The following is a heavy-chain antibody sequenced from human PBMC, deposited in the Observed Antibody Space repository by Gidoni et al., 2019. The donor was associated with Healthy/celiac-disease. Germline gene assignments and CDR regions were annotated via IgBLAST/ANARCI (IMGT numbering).Heavy chain of an antibody. CDR1: GFTFRSDS. Sequence: EVQLVESGGGLVQPGGSLRLACAASGFTFRSDSMNWVRPAPGKGLEWVSYISSSSSTIYYADSVKGRFTISRDNAKNSLYLQMNSLRAEDTAVYYCARANGVWERYYYYGMDVWGQGTTVTVSS. CDR3: ARANGVWERYYYYGMDV. CDR2: ISSSSSTI. J-gene: IGHJ6*02. V-gene: IGHV3-48*01. D-gene: IGHD2-8*01.